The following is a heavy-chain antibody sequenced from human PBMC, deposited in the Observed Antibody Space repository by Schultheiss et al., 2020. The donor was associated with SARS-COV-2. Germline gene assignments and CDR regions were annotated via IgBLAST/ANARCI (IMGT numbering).Heavy chain of an antibody. CDR1: GFTFSSYS. CDR2: ISSNGGST. CDR3: ARKFGRLGILYDAFDI. Sequence: GGSLRLSCAASGFTFSSYSMNWVRQAPGKGLEYVSAISSNGGSTYYADSVKGRFTISRDNSKNTLYLQMSSLRAEDTAVYYCARKFGRLGILYDAFDIWGQGTMVTVSS. J-gene: IGHJ3*02. D-gene: IGHD7-27*01. V-gene: IGHV3-64D*06.